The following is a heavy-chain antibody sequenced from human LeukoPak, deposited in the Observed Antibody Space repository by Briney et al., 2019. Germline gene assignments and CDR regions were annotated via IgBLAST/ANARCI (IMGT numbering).Heavy chain of an antibody. J-gene: IGHJ5*02. CDR3: AREDSALGRGLGS. D-gene: IGHD6-19*01. Sequence: SEALSLTCTVSGGSISSYFWTWIRQPAGKGLEWIGRISTTETTHYSPSLKNRVNMSVDTSKNQFSLKMTSVTAADTAIYYCAREDSALGRGLGSWGQGTLVTVSS. V-gene: IGHV4-4*07. CDR2: ISTTETT. CDR1: GGSISSYF.